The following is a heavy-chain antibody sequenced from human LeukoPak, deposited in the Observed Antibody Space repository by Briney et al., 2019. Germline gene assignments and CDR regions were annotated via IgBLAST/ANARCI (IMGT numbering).Heavy chain of an antibody. CDR3: ARGDGVYVY. D-gene: IGHD5/OR15-5a*01. J-gene: IGHJ4*02. CDR1: GFTFSKYE. Sequence: GGSLRLSCAASGFTFSKYEMNWVRQAPGKGLEWVSYISTSGSTIYYADSVKGRFTISRDNAKNSLYLQMNSLRVEDTAVYYCARGDGVYVYWGQGTLVTVSS. CDR2: ISTSGSTI. V-gene: IGHV3-48*03.